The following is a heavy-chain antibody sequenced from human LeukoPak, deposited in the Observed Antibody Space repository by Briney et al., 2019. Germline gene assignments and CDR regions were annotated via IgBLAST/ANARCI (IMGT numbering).Heavy chain of an antibody. CDR3: AKPYYDSSGYYSPYFDY. CDR1: GFTFSSYG. Sequence: GGSLRLSCAASGFTFSSYGMHWVRQAPGKGLEWVAVISYVGSNKYYADSVKGRFTISRDNSKNTLYLQMNSLRAEDTAVYYCAKPYYDSSGYYSPYFDYWGQGTLVTVSS. CDR2: ISYVGSNK. D-gene: IGHD3-22*01. J-gene: IGHJ4*02. V-gene: IGHV3-30*18.